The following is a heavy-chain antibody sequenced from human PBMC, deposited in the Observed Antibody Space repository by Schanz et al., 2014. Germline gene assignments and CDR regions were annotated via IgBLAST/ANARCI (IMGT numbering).Heavy chain of an antibody. J-gene: IGHJ6*02. CDR3: ASDFWSGYSHYYYGLDV. Sequence: QVQLVQSGAEVKKPGASVKVSCKASGYTFTVYYMHWVRQAPGQGLEWMGWINPDSGGTIYAQKFQGWVTLTRDMSINTAYMDLSTLRSDDSAVYYCASDFWSGYSHYYYGLDVWGQGTTVTVSS. CDR2: INPDSGGT. V-gene: IGHV1-2*04. CDR1: GYTFTVYY. D-gene: IGHD3-3*01.